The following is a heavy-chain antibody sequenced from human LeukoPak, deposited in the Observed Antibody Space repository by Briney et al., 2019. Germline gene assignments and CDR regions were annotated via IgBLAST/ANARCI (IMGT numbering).Heavy chain of an antibody. D-gene: IGHD6-19*01. V-gene: IGHV4-39*07. Sequence: SETLSLTCTVSGGSISSSSYYWGWIRQPPGKGLEWIGSIYYSGSTYYNPSLKSRVTISVDTSKNQFSLKLSSVTAADTAVYYCARDRPYSSGWYGFDYWGQGTLVTVSS. CDR3: ARDRPYSSGWYGFDY. J-gene: IGHJ4*02. CDR1: GGSISSSSYY. CDR2: IYYSGST.